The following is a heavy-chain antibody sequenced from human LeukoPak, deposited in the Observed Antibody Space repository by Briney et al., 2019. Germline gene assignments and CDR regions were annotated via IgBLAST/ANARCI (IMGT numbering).Heavy chain of an antibody. Sequence: PGGSLRLSCAASGFTFSNYAMSWVRQAPGKGLEWVSSISGSDGNTCYADSVKGRLTISRDNSKNTLYLHMNSLRAEDTAVYYCAKDRSTAVTPRGNWFDPWGQGTLVTVSS. CDR3: AKDRSTAVTPRGNWFDP. D-gene: IGHD4-23*01. J-gene: IGHJ5*02. V-gene: IGHV3-23*01. CDR2: ISGSDGNT. CDR1: GFTFSNYA.